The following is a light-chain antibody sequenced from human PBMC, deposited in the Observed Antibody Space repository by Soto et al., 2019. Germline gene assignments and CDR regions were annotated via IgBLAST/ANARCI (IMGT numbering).Light chain of an antibody. J-gene: IGKJ4*01. V-gene: IGKV3-20*01. CDR3: QQYGSSPPLT. Sequence: EIGWTQSPGTLSLSPGERATLACRASQSVSSSYFAWYQQKPRQAPRLLIYAASSRATGTPARFSGSGSGTEFTLTISRLEPEDFAVYYCQQYGSSPPLTFGGGTKVEIK. CDR2: AAS. CDR1: QSVSSSY.